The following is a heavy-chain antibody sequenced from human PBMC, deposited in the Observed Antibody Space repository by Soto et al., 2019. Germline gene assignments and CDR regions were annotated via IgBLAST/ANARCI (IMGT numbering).Heavy chain of an antibody. D-gene: IGHD6-6*01. CDR3: ASGSSSSLDY. Sequence: VGSLRLSCAASGFTFSSYSMNWVRQAPGKGLEWVSPISSSSSYIYYADSVKGRFTISRDNAKNSLYLQMNSLRAEDTAVYYCASGSSSSLDYWGQGTLVTVSS. J-gene: IGHJ4*02. CDR1: GFTFSSYS. V-gene: IGHV3-21*01. CDR2: ISSSSSYI.